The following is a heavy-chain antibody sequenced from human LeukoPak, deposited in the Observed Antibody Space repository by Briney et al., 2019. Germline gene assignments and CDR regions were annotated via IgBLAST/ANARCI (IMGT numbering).Heavy chain of an antibody. J-gene: IGHJ4*02. CDR1: GGTFSSYA. D-gene: IGHD1-26*01. CDR2: IIPIFGTA. Sequence: GASVKVSCKASGGTFSSYAISWVRQAPGQGLEWMGGIIPIFGTASYAQKFQGRVTITTDESTSTAYMELSSLRSEDTAVYYCARVAIRYSGSYSALDYWGQGTLVTVSS. V-gene: IGHV1-69*05. CDR3: ARVAIRYSGSYSALDY.